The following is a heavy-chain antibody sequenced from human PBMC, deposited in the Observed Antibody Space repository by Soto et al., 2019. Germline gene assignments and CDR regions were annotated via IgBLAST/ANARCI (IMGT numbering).Heavy chain of an antibody. Sequence: EVQLVQSGAEVKKPGESLKISCKGSGYSFTSYWIGWVRQMPGKGLEWMGIIYPGDSDTRYSPSFQGQVTISADKSISTAYLQWSSLKASDNAMYYCAREGQRGYSGYDAFDIWGQGTMVTVSS. CDR1: GYSFTSYW. D-gene: IGHD5-12*01. J-gene: IGHJ3*02. CDR2: IYPGDSDT. V-gene: IGHV5-51*03. CDR3: AREGQRGYSGYDAFDI.